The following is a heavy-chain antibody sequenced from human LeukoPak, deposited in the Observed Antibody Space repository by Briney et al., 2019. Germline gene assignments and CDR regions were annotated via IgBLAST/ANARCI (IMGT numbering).Heavy chain of an antibody. J-gene: IGHJ5*02. CDR2: IYPADSDI. CDR3: ARQEYCSGASCYTWFDP. CDR1: GYSINNYW. Sequence: GESLKISCKGSGYSINNYWIAWVRQMPGKGLEWMGIIYPADSDIRYSPSFQGQVTISADKSISTAYLQWNSLKASDTAMYYCARQEYCSGASCYTWFDPWGQGTLVAVSS. V-gene: IGHV5-51*01. D-gene: IGHD2-15*01.